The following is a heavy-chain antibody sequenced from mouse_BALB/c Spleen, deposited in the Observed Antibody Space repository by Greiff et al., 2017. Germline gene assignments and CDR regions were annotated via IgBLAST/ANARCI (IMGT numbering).Heavy chain of an antibody. J-gene: IGHJ4*01. CDR3: ARDGDYYGSRRDAMDY. CDR2: IWAGGST. CDR1: GFSLTSYG. V-gene: IGHV2-9*02. Sequence: VQLVESGPGLVAPSQSLSITCTVSGFSLTSYGVHWVRQPPGKGLEWLGVIWAGGSTNYNSALMSRLSISKDNSKSQVFLKMNSLQTDDTAMYYCARDGDYYGSRRDAMDYWGQGTSVTVSS. D-gene: IGHD1-1*01.